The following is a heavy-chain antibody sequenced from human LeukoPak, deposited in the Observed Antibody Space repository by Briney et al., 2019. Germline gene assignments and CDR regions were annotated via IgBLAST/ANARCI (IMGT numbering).Heavy chain of an antibody. Sequence: SGTLSLTCAVSGGSISSDNNWWSWVRQPPGKGLEWIGEIHQSGSTNYNPSLKSRVTILVDKSKNQFSLKLSSLTAADTAVYYCARRVRGVIITLPSQFDYYYYMDVWGKGTTVTISS. CDR1: GGSISSDNNW. V-gene: IGHV4-4*02. J-gene: IGHJ6*03. CDR2: IHQSGST. CDR3: ARRVRGVIITLPSQFDYYYYMDV. D-gene: IGHD3-10*01.